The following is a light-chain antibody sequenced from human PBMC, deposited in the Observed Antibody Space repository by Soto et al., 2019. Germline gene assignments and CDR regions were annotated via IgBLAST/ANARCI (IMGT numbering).Light chain of an antibody. Sequence: IHMTQSPSSLSASVGDRVTITCRASQRITTYLNWYQQKPGEAPKLLISTSGTLQRGVPSRFTGSGSGTDFTLTITGLQPADFATYFCQQTYNTPYTFGQGT. CDR3: QQTYNTPYT. V-gene: IGKV1-39*01. J-gene: IGKJ2*01. CDR1: QRITTY. CDR2: TSG.